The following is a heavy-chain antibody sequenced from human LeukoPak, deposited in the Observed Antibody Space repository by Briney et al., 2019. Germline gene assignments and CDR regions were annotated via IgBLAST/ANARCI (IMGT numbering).Heavy chain of an antibody. V-gene: IGHV3-48*01. CDR2: ISSSSSTI. CDR1: GFTVSDNY. J-gene: IGHJ5*02. CDR3: AREFHR. Sequence: GGSLRLSCAASGFTVSDNYMNWVRQAPGKGLEWVSYISSSSSTIYYADSVKGRFTISRDNAKNSLYLQMNSLRAEDTAVYYCAREFHRWGQGTLVTVSS.